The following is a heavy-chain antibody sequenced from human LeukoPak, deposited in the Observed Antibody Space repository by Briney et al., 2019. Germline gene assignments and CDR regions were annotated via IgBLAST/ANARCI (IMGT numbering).Heavy chain of an antibody. D-gene: IGHD3-3*01. CDR3: ARDFRRLRFLEWLSSYYYMDV. J-gene: IGHJ6*03. V-gene: IGHV1-2*02. CDR1: GYTFTGYY. Sequence: GASVKVSCKASGYTFTGYYMHWVRQAPGQGLEWMGWINPNSGGTNYAQKFQGRVTMTRDTSISKAYMELSRLRSDDTAVYYCARDFRRLRFLEWLSSYYYMDVWGKGTTVTVSS. CDR2: INPNSGGT.